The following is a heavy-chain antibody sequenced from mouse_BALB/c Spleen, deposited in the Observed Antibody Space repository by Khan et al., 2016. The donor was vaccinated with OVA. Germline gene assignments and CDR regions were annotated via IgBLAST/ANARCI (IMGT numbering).Heavy chain of an antibody. Sequence: QLEESGPGLVKPSQSLSLTCTVTGYSITSGYAWNWIRQFPGNKLEWMGYISYSGVTSYTPSLKSRISITRDTSKNPFFLQLNSVTTEDTATYYCARGNYYGYYFDYWGQDTTLTVSS. CDR1: GYSITSGYA. CDR3: ARGNYYGYYFDY. D-gene: IGHD1-1*01. V-gene: IGHV3-2*02. J-gene: IGHJ2*01. CDR2: ISYSGVT.